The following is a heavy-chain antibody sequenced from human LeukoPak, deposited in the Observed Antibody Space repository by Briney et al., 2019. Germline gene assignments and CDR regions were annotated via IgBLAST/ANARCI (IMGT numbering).Heavy chain of an antibody. V-gene: IGHV1-24*01. CDR3: ATTRTRWLQLIIDY. CDR2: FDPEDGET. J-gene: IGHJ4*02. CDR1: GYTFTGYY. D-gene: IGHD5-24*01. Sequence: GASVKVSCKASGYTFTGYYMHWERQAPGKGLEWMGGFDPEDGETIYAQKFQGRVTMTEDTSTDTAYMELSSLRSEDTAMYYCATTRTRWLQLIIDYWGQGTLVTVSS.